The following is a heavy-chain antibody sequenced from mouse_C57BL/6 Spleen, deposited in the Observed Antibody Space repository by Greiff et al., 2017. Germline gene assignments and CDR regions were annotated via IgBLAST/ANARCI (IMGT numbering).Heavy chain of an antibody. CDR2: IDPSDSYT. CDR1: GYTFTSYW. CDR3: AKRSMRLRRYIDV. V-gene: IGHV1-69*01. J-gene: IGHJ1*03. Sequence: QVQLQQPGAELVMPGASVKLSCKASGYTFTSYWMHWVKQRPGQGLEWIGEIDPSDSYTNYNQKFKGKSTLTVDKSSSTAYMQLSSLTSEDSTVYYCAKRSMRLRRYIDVWGTGTTVTVSS. D-gene: IGHD2-4*01.